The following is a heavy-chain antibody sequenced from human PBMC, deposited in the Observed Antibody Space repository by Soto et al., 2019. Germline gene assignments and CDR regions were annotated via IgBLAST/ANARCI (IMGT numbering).Heavy chain of an antibody. V-gene: IGHV1-3*01. D-gene: IGHD5-18*01. CDR1: GYTFTSYA. CDR3: ARDPMSTGIQLWPRRPYYYGMDV. J-gene: IGHJ6*02. Sequence: ASVKVSCKASGYTFTSYAMHWVRQAPGQRLEWMGWINAGNGNTKYSQKFQGRVTITRDTSASTAYMELSSLRSEDTAVYYCARDPMSTGIQLWPRRPYYYGMDVWGQGTTVTVSS. CDR2: INAGNGNT.